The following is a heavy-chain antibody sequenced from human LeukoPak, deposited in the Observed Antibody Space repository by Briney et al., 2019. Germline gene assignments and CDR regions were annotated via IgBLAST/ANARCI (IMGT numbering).Heavy chain of an antibody. D-gene: IGHD1-26*01. CDR3: ARDDGVGAKGNAFDI. V-gene: IGHV4-39*07. J-gene: IGHJ3*02. CDR2: IYYSGST. CDR1: GGSISSSSYY. Sequence: SETLSLTCTVSGGSISSSSYYWGWIRQPPGKGLEWIGSIYYSGSTYYNPSLKSRATISVDTSKNQFSLKLSSVTAADTAVYYCARDDGVGAKGNAFDIWGQGTMVTVSS.